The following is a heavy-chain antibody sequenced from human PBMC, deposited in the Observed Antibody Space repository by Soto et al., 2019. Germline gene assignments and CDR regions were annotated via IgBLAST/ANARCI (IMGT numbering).Heavy chain of an antibody. Sequence: ASVKVSCKASGYTFTSYYMHWVRQAPGQGLEWMGIINPSGGSTSYAQKFQGRVTMTRDTSTSTVYMELSSLRSEDTAVYYCARGGLFCSGGSCLKLIWFDPWGQGTLVTVSS. J-gene: IGHJ5*02. CDR3: ARGGLFCSGGSCLKLIWFDP. CDR1: GYTFTSYY. V-gene: IGHV1-46*01. D-gene: IGHD2-15*01. CDR2: INPSGGST.